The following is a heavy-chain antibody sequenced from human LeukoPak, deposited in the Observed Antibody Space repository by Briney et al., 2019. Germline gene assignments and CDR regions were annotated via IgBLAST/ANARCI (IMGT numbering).Heavy chain of an antibody. D-gene: IGHD2-15*01. CDR2: INTNTGNP. CDR3: ARARSCSGGSCYSDY. CDR1: KYSFTSYA. J-gene: IGHJ4*02. Sequence: ASVKVSCKASKYSFTSYAINWVRQAPGQGLEWIGWINTNTGNPTYAQGFTGRFVLSLDTSVSTAYLQISSLKAEDTAVYYCARARSCSGGSCYSDYWGQGTLVSVSS. V-gene: IGHV7-4-1*01.